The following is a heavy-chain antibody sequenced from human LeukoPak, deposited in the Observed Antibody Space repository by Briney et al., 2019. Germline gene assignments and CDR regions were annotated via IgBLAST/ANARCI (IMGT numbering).Heavy chain of an antibody. Sequence: PGGSLRLSCAASGFTFSSYSMNWVRQAPGKGLEWVSSISTSSSYIYYADSVKGRFTISRDNAKNSLFLQINSLRAEDTAVYYCATPARGGSALPWGQGTLVTVSS. CDR2: ISTSSSYI. D-gene: IGHD6-19*01. CDR1: GFTFSSYS. CDR3: ATPARGGSALP. V-gene: IGHV3-21*01. J-gene: IGHJ5*02.